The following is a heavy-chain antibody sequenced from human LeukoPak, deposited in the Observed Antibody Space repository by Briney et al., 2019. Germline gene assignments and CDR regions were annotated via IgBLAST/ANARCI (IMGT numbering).Heavy chain of an antibody. J-gene: IGHJ5*02. CDR2: IYYSGST. CDR3: ARGAGLLWFGEWFDP. CDR1: GGSISSGGYY. V-gene: IGHV4-31*03. D-gene: IGHD3-10*01. Sequence: SETLSLTCTVSGGSISSGGYYWSWIRQHPGKRLEWIGYIYYSGSTYYNPSLKSRVTISVDTSKNQFSLKLSSVTAADTAVYYCARGAGLLWFGEWFDPWGQGTLVTVSS.